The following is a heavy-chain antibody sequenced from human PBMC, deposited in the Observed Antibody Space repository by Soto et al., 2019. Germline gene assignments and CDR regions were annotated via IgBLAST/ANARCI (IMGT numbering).Heavy chain of an antibody. J-gene: IGHJ4*02. CDR1: GYTFTSYG. Sequence: ASVKVSCKASGYTFTSYGISWVRQAPGQGLEWMGWISAYNGNTNYAQKLQGRVTMTTDTSTSTAYMELRSLRPDDTAVYYCARDKQIPSYGDYGAGNYWGQGTLVTVSS. CDR3: ARDKQIPSYGDYGAGNY. D-gene: IGHD4-17*01. V-gene: IGHV1-18*04. CDR2: ISAYNGNT.